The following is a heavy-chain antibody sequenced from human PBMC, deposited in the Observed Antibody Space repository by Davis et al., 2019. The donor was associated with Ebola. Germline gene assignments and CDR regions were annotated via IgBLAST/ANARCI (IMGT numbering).Heavy chain of an antibody. CDR1: GGSIKTYY. V-gene: IGHV4-4*07. Sequence: PSETLSLTCTVSGGSIKTYYWSWIRQPAGKGLEWMGRIYYTGTTEYNPSLQSRLNMTLDTSKNQFSLKLSSVTAADTAVYYCARGSFLSQAYGKSSRRAFDIWGQGTMVIVSS. J-gene: IGHJ3*02. D-gene: IGHD2-21*01. CDR3: ARGSFLSQAYGKSSRRAFDI. CDR2: IYYTGTT.